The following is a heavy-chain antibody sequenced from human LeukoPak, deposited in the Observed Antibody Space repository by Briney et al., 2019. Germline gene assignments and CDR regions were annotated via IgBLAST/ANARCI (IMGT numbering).Heavy chain of an antibody. Sequence: GGSLRLSXAASGFTFDDYGMSWVRQAPGKGLEWVSGINWNGGSTGYADSVKGRFTISRDNAKNSLYLQMNSLRAEDTALYYCASIGYYYDSSGPMGIWGQGTMVTVSS. CDR1: GFTFDDYG. CDR2: INWNGGST. J-gene: IGHJ3*02. CDR3: ASIGYYYDSSGPMGI. V-gene: IGHV3-20*04. D-gene: IGHD3-22*01.